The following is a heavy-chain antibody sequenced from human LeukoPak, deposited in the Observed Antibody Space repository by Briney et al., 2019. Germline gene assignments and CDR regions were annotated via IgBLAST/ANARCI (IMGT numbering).Heavy chain of an antibody. CDR1: GFTFSSYA. J-gene: IGHJ4*02. CDR2: ISRSGGST. V-gene: IGHV3-23*01. CDR3: AKTRPLDSSSWSHGDY. Sequence: GGSLRLSCAASGFTFSSYAMSWVRQAPGKGLEWVSGISRSGGSTYYADSVKGRFTISRDNSKNTLYLQMNSLRVEDTAVYYCAKTRPLDSSSWSHGDYWGQGTLVTVSS. D-gene: IGHD6-13*01.